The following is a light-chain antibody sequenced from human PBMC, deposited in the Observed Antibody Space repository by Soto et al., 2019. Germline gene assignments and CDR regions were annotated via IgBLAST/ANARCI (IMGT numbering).Light chain of an antibody. V-gene: IGKV3-11*01. CDR2: DAS. CDR3: LQRYNWPLT. Sequence: EIVLTQSPATLSLSPGERATLSCRTSQSVSSYLAWYQQKPGQPPTLLIFDASNRATGIPARFSGSGSGTDFTLTSSSLEPEDFAVYHCLQRYNWPLTFGQGTRLEIK. CDR1: QSVSSY. J-gene: IGKJ5*01.